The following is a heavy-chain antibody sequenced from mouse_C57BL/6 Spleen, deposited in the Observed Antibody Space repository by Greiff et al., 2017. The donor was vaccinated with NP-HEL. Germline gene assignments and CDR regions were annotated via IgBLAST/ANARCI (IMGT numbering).Heavy chain of an antibody. J-gene: IGHJ4*01. V-gene: IGHV1-39*01. CDR1: GYSFTDYN. Sequence: VQLQQSGPELVKPGASVKISCKASGYSFTDYNMNWVKQSTGKSLEWIGVINPNYGTTSYNQKFKGKATLTVDQSSSTAYMQLNSLTSEDSAVYYCARGRDGNPTLYAMDYWGQGTSVTVSS. CDR3: ARGRDGNPTLYAMDY. CDR2: INPNYGTT. D-gene: IGHD2-1*01.